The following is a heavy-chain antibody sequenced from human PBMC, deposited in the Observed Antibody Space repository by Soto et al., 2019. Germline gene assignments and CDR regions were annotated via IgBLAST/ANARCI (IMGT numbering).Heavy chain of an antibody. J-gene: IGHJ4*02. CDR2: IIAGGGNT. V-gene: IGHV3-23*01. D-gene: IGHD3-10*01. CDR1: GFTFSNFA. Sequence: EVQLLESGGGLVQPGGSLRLSCAASGFTFSNFAMTWVRQAPGKGLEWVSTIIAGGGNTYYADSVKGRFTISRDNSKNTLYMQMNSLRAEDTAIYYCAKKYSYGSGGYLYHFDCWGQGTLVTVSS. CDR3: AKKYSYGSGGYLYHFDC.